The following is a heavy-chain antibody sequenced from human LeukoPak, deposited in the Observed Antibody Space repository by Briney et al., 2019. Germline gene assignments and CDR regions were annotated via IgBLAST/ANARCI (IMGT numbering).Heavy chain of an antibody. CDR2: IYHSGST. D-gene: IGHD3-3*01. J-gene: IGHJ4*02. Sequence: SETLSLTCAVSGGSISSGGYSWSWIRQPPGKGLEWIGYIYHSGSTYYNPSLKSRVTISVDRSKNQFSLKLSSVTAADTAVYYCARGPHDFWSGYYGRYFDYWGQGTLVTVSS. CDR3: ARGPHDFWSGYYGRYFDY. V-gene: IGHV4-30-2*01. CDR1: GGSISSGGYS.